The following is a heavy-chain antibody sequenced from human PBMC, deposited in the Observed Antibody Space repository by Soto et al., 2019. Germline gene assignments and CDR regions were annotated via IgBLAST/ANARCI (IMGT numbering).Heavy chain of an antibody. CDR3: TRANWYSEY. CDR1: GGSISNHY. D-gene: IGHD7-27*01. CDR2: IYYNGNT. Sequence: QVQLQESGPGLVKPSETLSLTCSVSGGSISNHYWSWIRQPPGKGLGWIGYIYYNGNTNYNPSLKSRVTMSVDTSRNQISLKLTTVTAADTAVYYCTRANWYSEYWGQGPLVTVSS. J-gene: IGHJ4*02. V-gene: IGHV4-59*11.